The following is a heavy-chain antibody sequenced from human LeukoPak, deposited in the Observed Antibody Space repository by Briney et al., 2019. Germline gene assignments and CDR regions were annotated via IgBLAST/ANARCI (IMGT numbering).Heavy chain of an antibody. CDR3: ASCGFGECRLSWFDP. V-gene: IGHV3-21*01. Sequence: GGSLRLSCAASGFTFSSYSMNWVRQAPGKGLEWVSSISSSSSYIYYADSVKGRFTISRDNAKNSLYLQMNSLRAEDTAVYYSASCGFGECRLSWFDPWGQGTLVTVSS. J-gene: IGHJ5*02. CDR2: ISSSSSYI. D-gene: IGHD3-16*01. CDR1: GFTFSSYS.